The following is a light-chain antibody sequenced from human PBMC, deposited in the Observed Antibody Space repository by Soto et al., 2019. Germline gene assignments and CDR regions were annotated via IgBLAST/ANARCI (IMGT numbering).Light chain of an antibody. CDR2: KVS. V-gene: IGKV1-5*03. CDR1: QTVFSW. CDR3: QQYSGVWT. J-gene: IGKJ1*01. Sequence: IQMTQSPSTLSASVGDSVTITCRASQTVFSWVAWYQQKPVKAPKLLIYKVSTVENGVPSRFSGSGSGKEFTLTISSLQPDDFATYYCQQYSGVWTFGQGTKVEIK.